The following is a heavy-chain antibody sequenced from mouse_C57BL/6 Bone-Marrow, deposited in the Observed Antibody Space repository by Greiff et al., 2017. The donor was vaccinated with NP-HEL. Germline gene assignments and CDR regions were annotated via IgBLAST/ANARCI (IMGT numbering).Heavy chain of an antibody. Sequence: EVKVVESGPVLVKPGASVKMSCKASGYTFTDYYMNWVKQSHGKSLEWIGVINPYNGGTSYNQKFKGKATLTVDKSSSTAYMELNSLTSEDSAVYYCARWVMPPYYYGSSSLFAYWGKGSLVTVSA. CDR2: INPYNGGT. J-gene: IGHJ3*01. D-gene: IGHD1-1*01. CDR1: GYTFTDYY. CDR3: ARWVMPPYYYGSSSLFAY. V-gene: IGHV1-19*01.